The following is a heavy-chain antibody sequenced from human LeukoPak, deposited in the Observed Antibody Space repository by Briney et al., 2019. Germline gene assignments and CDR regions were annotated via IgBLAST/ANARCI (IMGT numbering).Heavy chain of an antibody. J-gene: IGHJ4*02. CDR1: GGSFSGYY. CDR3: AREYYGSGSYYN. Sequence: PSETLSLTCAVYGGSFSGYYWSWIRQPPGKGLEWIGEINRSGSTNYNPSLKSRVTISVDTSKNQFSLKLSSVTAADTAVYYCAREYYGSGSYYNWGQGTLVTVSS. V-gene: IGHV4-34*01. D-gene: IGHD3-10*01. CDR2: INRSGST.